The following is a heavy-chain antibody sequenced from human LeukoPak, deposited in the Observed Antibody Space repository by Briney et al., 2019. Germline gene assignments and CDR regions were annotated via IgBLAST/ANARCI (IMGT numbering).Heavy chain of an antibody. D-gene: IGHD3-3*01. J-gene: IGHJ3*02. CDR2: ISGSGGST. Sequence: GGSLRLSCAASGFTFSNYWLHWVRQAPGKGLEWVSAISGSGGSTYYADSVKGRFTISRDNSKNTLYLQMNSLKTEDTAVYYCTTGITIFGVPSDAFDIWGQGTMVTVSS. CDR1: GFTFSNYW. CDR3: TTGITIFGVPSDAFDI. V-gene: IGHV3-23*01.